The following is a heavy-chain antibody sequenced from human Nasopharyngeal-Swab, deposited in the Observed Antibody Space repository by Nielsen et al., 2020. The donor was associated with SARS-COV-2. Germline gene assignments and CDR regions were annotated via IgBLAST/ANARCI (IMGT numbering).Heavy chain of an antibody. V-gene: IGHV4-59*13. J-gene: IGHJ4*02. Sequence: SETLSLTCTVSGGSISSYYWSWIRQPPGKGLEWIGYIYYSGGTNYNPSLKSRVTISVDTSKNQFSLKLSSVTAADTAVYYCARRRYSSSAGGVFFDYWGQGTLVTVSS. CDR1: GGSISSYY. CDR3: ARRRYSSSAGGVFFDY. D-gene: IGHD6-6*01. CDR2: IYYSGGT.